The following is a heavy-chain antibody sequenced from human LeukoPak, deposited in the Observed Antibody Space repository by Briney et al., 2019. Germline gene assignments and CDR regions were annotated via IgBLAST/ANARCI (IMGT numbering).Heavy chain of an antibody. J-gene: IGHJ6*02. D-gene: IGHD3-22*01. CDR1: GYTFTSYD. V-gene: IGHV1-2*02. Sequence: ASVKVSCKASGYTFTSYDINWVRQAPGQGLEWMGWINPNSGGTNYAQKFQGRVTMTRDTSISTAYMELSRLRSDDTAVYYCASPAGILYDSSGYYFEHYYYGMDVWGQGTTVTVSS. CDR2: INPNSGGT. CDR3: ASPAGILYDSSGYYFEHYYYGMDV.